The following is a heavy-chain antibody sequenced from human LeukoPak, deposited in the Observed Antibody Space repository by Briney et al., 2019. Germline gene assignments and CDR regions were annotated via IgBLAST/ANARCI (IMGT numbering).Heavy chain of an antibody. CDR3: AKVRSSGWYYFDY. D-gene: IGHD6-19*01. V-gene: IGHV3-23*01. Sequence: GGSLRLSCAASGFTFNNYAMTWVRQAPGEGLEWVSTISGSGGSTYYADSVKGRFTISRDNSKNTLYLQMNSLRAEDTAVYYCAKVRSSGWYYFDYWGQGTLVTVSS. CDR2: ISGSGGST. CDR1: GFTFNNYA. J-gene: IGHJ4*02.